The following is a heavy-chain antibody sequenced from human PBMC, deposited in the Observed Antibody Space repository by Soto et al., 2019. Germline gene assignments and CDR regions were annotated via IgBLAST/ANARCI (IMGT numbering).Heavy chain of an antibody. CDR3: ARGRDPGYYDSSGSGVSDY. CDR1: GFTFSSYS. J-gene: IGHJ4*02. CDR2: ISSSSYI. D-gene: IGHD3-22*01. Sequence: PGGSLRLSCAASGFTFSSYSMNWVRQAPGKGLEWVSSISSSSYIYYADSVKGRFTISRDNAKNSLYLQMSSLRAEDTAVYYCARGRDPGYYDSSGSGVSDYWGQGTLVTVSS. V-gene: IGHV3-21*01.